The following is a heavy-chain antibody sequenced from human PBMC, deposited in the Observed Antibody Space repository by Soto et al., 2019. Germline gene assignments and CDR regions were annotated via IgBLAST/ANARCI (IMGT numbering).Heavy chain of an antibody. CDR3: ASGHDAYNVRY. V-gene: IGHV4-31*03. J-gene: IGHJ4*02. D-gene: IGHD1-1*01. CDR2: IYYTGNT. CDR1: GGSISSGGTGSY. Sequence: QVQLQESGPGLVKPSQTLSLTCTVSGGSISSGGTGSYWTWIRQLPGKGLEWIGYIYYTGNTYYNPSLKSRPTVSIDTSENQFSLKLTSVTAEDTAVYFCASGHDAYNVRYWGQGTLVTVS.